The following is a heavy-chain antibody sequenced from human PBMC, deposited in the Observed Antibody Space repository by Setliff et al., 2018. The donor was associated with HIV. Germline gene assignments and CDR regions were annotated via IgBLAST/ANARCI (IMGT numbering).Heavy chain of an antibody. D-gene: IGHD3-9*01. Sequence: ASVMVSCKASGYTFTTYTIHWVRQAPGQGLEWMGRINTDNANTEYSQKFQGRVAITRDTSASTAYMELSSLRSEDTAVYFCARPQHLVDDIFNFWGQGTLVTVSS. CDR3: ARPQHLVDDIFNF. CDR1: GYTFTTYT. CDR2: INTDNANT. J-gene: IGHJ4*03. V-gene: IGHV1-3*04.